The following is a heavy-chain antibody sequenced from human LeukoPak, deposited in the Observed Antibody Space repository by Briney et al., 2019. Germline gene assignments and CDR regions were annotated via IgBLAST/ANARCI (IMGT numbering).Heavy chain of an antibody. V-gene: IGHV3-23*01. Sequence: GRSLRLSCAASGFTFSSYAMHWVRQAPGKGLEWVSAISGSGGSTYYADSVKGRFTISRDNSKNTLYLQMNSLRAEDTAVYYCAKANDIVVVVAPFDCWGQGTLVTVSS. CDR3: AKANDIVVVVAPFDC. CDR2: ISGSGGST. D-gene: IGHD2-15*01. J-gene: IGHJ4*02. CDR1: GFTFSSYA.